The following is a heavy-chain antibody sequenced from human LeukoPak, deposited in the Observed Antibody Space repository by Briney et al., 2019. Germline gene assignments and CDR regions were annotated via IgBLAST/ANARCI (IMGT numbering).Heavy chain of an antibody. CDR1: GFTFSSAC. Sequence: GGSLRLSCAASGFTFSSACLSWVRQAPGKGLEWVANIKGDGSETSYVTSVRGRFTISRDNAKNSLYLQMNNLRVEDTAVYYCAREEVKSFDNWGQGTLVTVSS. V-gene: IGHV3-7*03. CDR3: AREEVKSFDN. CDR2: IKGDGSET. J-gene: IGHJ5*02.